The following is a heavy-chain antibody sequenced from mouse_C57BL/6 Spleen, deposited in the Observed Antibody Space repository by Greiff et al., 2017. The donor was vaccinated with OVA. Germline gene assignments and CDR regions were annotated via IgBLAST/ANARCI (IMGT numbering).Heavy chain of an antibody. CDR3: AILLLRSN. CDR1: GYTFTSYW. V-gene: IGHV1-69*01. CDR2: IDPSDSYT. D-gene: IGHD1-1*01. J-gene: IGHJ2*01. Sequence: QVQLQQPGAELVMPGASVKLSCKASGYTFTSYWMHWVKQRPGQGLEWIGEIDPSDSYTNYNQKFKGKSTLTVDKSSSTAYMQLSSLTSEDSAVYYSAILLLRSNWGQGTTLTVSS.